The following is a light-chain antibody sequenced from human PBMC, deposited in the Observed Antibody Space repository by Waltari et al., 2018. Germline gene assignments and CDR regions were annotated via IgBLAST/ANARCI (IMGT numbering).Light chain of an antibody. J-gene: IGLJ3*02. CDR2: ATT. V-gene: IGLV8-61*01. CDR3: ALSMGSGIWV. Sequence: QTVVTQEPSLSVSPGGTVTLTCGLSSGSVSAAHYPYWFQQAPGQAPRTLTFATTPRSSGVPDRFSGSILDNKAALTITGAQAEDECDYYCALSMGSGIWVFGGGTKLTVL. CDR1: SGSVSAAHY.